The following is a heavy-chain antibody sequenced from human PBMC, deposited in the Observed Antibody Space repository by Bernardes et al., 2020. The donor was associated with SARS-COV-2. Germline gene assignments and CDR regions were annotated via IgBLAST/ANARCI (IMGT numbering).Heavy chain of an antibody. CDR2: IYYSGST. CDR1: GGSISSYY. CDR3: ARLTGYYYYYMDV. Sequence: SETLSLTCTVSGGSISSYYWSWIRQPPGKGLEWIGYIYYSGSTNYNPSLKSRVTISVDTSKNQFSLKLSSVTAADTAVYYCARLTGYYYYYMDVWGKGTTVTVSS. D-gene: IGHD7-27*01. V-gene: IGHV4-59*01. J-gene: IGHJ6*03.